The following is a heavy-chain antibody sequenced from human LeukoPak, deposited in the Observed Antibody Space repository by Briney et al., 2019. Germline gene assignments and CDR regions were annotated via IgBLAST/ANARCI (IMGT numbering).Heavy chain of an antibody. Sequence: SETLSLTCNVSGDSLTSHFWSWIRQTPGKGLEWIGYVFHSGTTNYSLSLKSRVTISLDTSKKQFYLRLASVTAADTAVYYCARRMATVTDAFDIWGRGTMVSVSS. J-gene: IGHJ3*02. CDR2: VFHSGTT. CDR1: GDSLTSHF. D-gene: IGHD5-24*01. CDR3: ARRMATVTDAFDI. V-gene: IGHV4-59*08.